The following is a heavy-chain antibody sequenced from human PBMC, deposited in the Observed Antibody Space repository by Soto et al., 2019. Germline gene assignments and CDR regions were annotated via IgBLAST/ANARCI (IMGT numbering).Heavy chain of an antibody. Sequence: GSLSLSCAASGFTFSSYAMSWVRQAPGKGLEWVSAISGSGGSTYYADSVKGRFTISRDNSKNTLYLQMNSLRAEDTAVYYCAKAFDSWPYGMDVWGQGTTVTVSS. J-gene: IGHJ6*02. CDR3: AKAFDSWPYGMDV. V-gene: IGHV3-23*01. D-gene: IGHD3-9*01. CDR1: GFTFSSYA. CDR2: ISGSGGST.